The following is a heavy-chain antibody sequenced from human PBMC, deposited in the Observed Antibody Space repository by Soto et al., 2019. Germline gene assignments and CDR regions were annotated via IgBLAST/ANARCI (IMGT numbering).Heavy chain of an antibody. J-gene: IGHJ6*02. CDR2: ISYDGSNK. D-gene: IGHD6-13*01. CDR3: AKDGGIAADYYFYYGMDV. CDR1: GFTFSSYG. Sequence: GGSLRLSCAASGFTFSSYGMHWVRQAPGKGLEWVAVISYDGSNKYYADSVKGRFTISRDNSKNTLYLQMNSLRAEDTAVYYCAKDGGIAADYYFYYGMDVWGQGTTVTVSS. V-gene: IGHV3-30*18.